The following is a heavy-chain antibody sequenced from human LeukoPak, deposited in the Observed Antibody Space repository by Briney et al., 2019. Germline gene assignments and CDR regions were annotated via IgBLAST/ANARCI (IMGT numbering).Heavy chain of an antibody. CDR2: INWNGGST. CDR3: ARGHYGDSYDY. D-gene: IGHD4-17*01. V-gene: IGHV3-20*04. CDR1: GFTFDDYG. Sequence: GGSLRLSCAASGFTFDDYGMSWVRQAPGKGLEWVSGINWNGGSTGYADSVKGRFTISRDNAKNSLYLQMNSLRAEDTTLYYCARGHYGDSYDYWGQGTLVTVSS. J-gene: IGHJ4*02.